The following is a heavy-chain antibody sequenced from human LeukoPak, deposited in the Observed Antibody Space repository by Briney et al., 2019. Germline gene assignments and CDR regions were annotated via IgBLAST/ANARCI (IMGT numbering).Heavy chain of an antibody. D-gene: IGHD6-13*01. Sequence: PGGSLRLSCAASGFTFTTSWMHWVRQAPGKGLVWVSRINKDGSSSNYADSVKGRFTISRDNAKNTLYLQMNGLRIEDTAVYYCAAATAAAGASNGMDVWGQGTTVTVSS. CDR3: AAATAAAGASNGMDV. V-gene: IGHV3-74*01. CDR1: GFTFTTSW. J-gene: IGHJ6*02. CDR2: INKDGSSS.